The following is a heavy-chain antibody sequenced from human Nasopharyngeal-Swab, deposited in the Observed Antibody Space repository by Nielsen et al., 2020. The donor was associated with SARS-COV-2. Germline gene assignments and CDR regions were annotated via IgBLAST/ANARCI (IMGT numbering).Heavy chain of an antibody. D-gene: IGHD5-12*01. CDR1: GDSVSINSDG. J-gene: IGHJ4*02. CDR3: ARGWLRGGFDY. CDR2: TYYTSKWIN. Sequence: SETLSLTCAISGDSVSINSDGWNWIRQSPSRGLEWLGRTYYTSKWINDYAVSVKSRIIIYPDTSKNQFSPQLKSVTPEDTAVYFCARGWLRGGFDYWGQGTLVTVAS. V-gene: IGHV6-1*01.